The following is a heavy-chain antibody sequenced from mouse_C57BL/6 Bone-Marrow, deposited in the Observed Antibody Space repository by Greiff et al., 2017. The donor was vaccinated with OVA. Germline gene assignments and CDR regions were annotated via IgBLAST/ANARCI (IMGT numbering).Heavy chain of an antibody. CDR2: LLPGSVST. J-gene: IGHJ2*02. Sequence: LVESGAELLKPGASVKLSCKGTGYTFTGYLIEWVKQRPGHGLEWIGELLPGSVSTHYNEKFKGKATFTSDPSSNTAYMQLSSLTTEDSAIYYCAREGYYYGSIHLDYWGRGTSLTVSS. V-gene: IGHV1-9*01. CDR1: GYTFTGYL. CDR3: AREGYYYGSIHLDY. D-gene: IGHD1-1*01.